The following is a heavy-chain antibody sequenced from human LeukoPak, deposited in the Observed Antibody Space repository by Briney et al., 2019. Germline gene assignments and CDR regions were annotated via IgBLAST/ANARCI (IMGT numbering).Heavy chain of an antibody. CDR3: ARVIGDSGDYFDY. V-gene: IGHV4-34*01. J-gene: IGHJ4*02. CDR2: INHSGST. Sequence: NPSETLSLTCAVYGGSFSVYYWSWIRQPPGEGLEWVGEINHSGSTNCNPSLKSRVTISVDTSKNQFSLKLSSVTAADTAVYYCARVIGDSGDYFDYWGQGTLVTVSS. D-gene: IGHD3-3*01. CDR1: GGSFSVYY.